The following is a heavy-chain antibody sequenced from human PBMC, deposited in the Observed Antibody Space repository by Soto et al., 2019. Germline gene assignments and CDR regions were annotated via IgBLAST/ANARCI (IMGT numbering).Heavy chain of an antibody. V-gene: IGHV3-23*01. Sequence: PGGSLRLSCAASGFTFSSYAMSWVRQAPGKGLEWVSAISGSGGSTYYADSVKGRFTISRDNSKNTLYLQMNSLRAEDTAVYYCASGWADIVVVPAANRYDPWGQGTLVTVSS. CDR2: ISGSGGST. D-gene: IGHD2-2*01. J-gene: IGHJ5*02. CDR3: ASGWADIVVVPAANRYDP. CDR1: GFTFSSYA.